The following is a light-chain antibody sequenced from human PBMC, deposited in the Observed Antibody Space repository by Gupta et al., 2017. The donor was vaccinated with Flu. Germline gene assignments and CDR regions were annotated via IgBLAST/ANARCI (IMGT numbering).Light chain of an antibody. CDR3: MKAVQLPGT. Sequence: DIVMTQSPLSLPVTPGEPASISCRSSQSLLHSNGYNYLDWYLQKPGQSPQLLIYLGSNRASGVPDRFSGSGSGTDFTLQISRVEAEDIGIYYCMKAVQLPGTFGHGTKVEIK. J-gene: IGKJ3*01. V-gene: IGKV2-28*01. CDR1: QSLLHSNGYNY. CDR2: LGS.